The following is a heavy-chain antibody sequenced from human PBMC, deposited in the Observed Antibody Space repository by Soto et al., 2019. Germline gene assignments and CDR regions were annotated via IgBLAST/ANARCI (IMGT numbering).Heavy chain of an antibody. CDR1: GFTLSSYS. V-gene: IGHV3-23*01. J-gene: IGHJ4*02. D-gene: IGHD6-6*01. Sequence: GGSLSLSCAPSGFTLSSYSMSWVRPAPEKGLERVSAISGSGGSKYYADSVKGRFTISRDNSKNTLYLQMNSLRAEDTAVYYCAKARYSSSFDYWGQGTLVTVSS. CDR3: AKARYSSSFDY. CDR2: ISGSGGSK.